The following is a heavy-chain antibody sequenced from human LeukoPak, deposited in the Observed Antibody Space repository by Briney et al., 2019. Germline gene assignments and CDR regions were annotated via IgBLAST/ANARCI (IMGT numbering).Heavy chain of an antibody. D-gene: IGHD3-9*01. CDR3: ARGITYYDILTGPENWFDP. V-gene: IGHV4-30-2*01. Sequence: SETLSLTCTVSGGSISPYYWSWIRQPPGKGLEWIGYIYHSGSTYYNPSLKSRVTISVDRSKNQFSLKLSSVTAADTAVYYCARGITYYDILTGPENWFDPWGQGTLVTVSS. J-gene: IGHJ5*02. CDR2: IYHSGST. CDR1: GGSISPYY.